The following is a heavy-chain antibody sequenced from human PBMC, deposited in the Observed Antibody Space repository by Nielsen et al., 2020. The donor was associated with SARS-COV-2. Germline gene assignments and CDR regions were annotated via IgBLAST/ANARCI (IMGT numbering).Heavy chain of an antibody. D-gene: IGHD2-21*02. CDR3: ARDLGYCGGDCYGLFDY. Sequence: ASVKVSCKASGYTFTSYAMHWVCQAPGQRLEWMGWINAGNGNTKYSQKFQGRVTITRDTSASTAYMELSSLRSEDTAVYYCARDLGYCGGDCYGLFDYWGQGTLVTVSS. J-gene: IGHJ4*02. CDR2: INAGNGNT. V-gene: IGHV1-3*01. CDR1: GYTFTSYA.